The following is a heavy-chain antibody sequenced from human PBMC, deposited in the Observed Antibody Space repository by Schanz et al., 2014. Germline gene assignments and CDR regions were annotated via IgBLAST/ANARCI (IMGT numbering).Heavy chain of an antibody. CDR3: ASGVHVSSLQKGLQF. V-gene: IGHV3-48*01. D-gene: IGHD3-10*01. J-gene: IGHJ1*01. CDR2: IDGKSTTV. Sequence: VQLLQFGGGVVQPGRSLRLSCSASGFSFSSYSMNWVRQAPGKGLEWLSYIDGKSTTVYYADSVKGRVTISRDNAKNSVSLQMRRLRVEDTAVYYCASGVHVSSLQKGLQFWGRGTLVIVSS. CDR1: GFSFSSYS.